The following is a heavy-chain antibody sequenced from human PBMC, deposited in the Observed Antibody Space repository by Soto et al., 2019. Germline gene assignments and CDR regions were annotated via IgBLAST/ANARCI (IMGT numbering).Heavy chain of an antibody. J-gene: IGHJ4*02. CDR1: GFTFSCSA. CDR3: TRLPTYSGYDQN. D-gene: IGHD5-12*01. Sequence: GGSLRLSCAASGFTFSCSAMHWVRQASGKGLEWVGRIRSKANSYATAYAASVKGRFTISRDDSKNTAYLQMNSLKTEDTAVYYCTRLPTYSGYDQNWGQGTLVTVSS. CDR2: IRSKANSYAT. V-gene: IGHV3-73*01.